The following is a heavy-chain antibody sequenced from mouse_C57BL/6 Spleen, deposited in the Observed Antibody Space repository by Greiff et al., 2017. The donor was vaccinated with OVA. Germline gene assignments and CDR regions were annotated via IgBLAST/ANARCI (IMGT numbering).Heavy chain of an antibody. CDR1: GFTFSDYG. CDR2: ISSGSSTI. CDR3: ARDYGSRPDY. V-gene: IGHV5-17*01. Sequence: EVKVVESGGGLVKPGGSLKLSCAASGFTFSDYGMHWVRQAPEKGLEWVAYISSGSSTIYYADTVKGRFTISRDNAKNTLFLQMTSLRSEDTAMYYCARDYGSRPDYWGQGTTLTVSS. D-gene: IGHD1-1*01. J-gene: IGHJ2*01.